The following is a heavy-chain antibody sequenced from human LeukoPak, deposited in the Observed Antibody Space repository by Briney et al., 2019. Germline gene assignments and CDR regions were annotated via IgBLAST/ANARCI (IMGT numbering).Heavy chain of an antibody. Sequence: SETLSLTCTVSGYSISSGYYWGWIRPPPGKGLEWIGSIYHSGSTYYNPSLKSRVAISVDTSKNQFSLKLSSVTAANTAVYYCARVRYDILTGYYYFDYWGQGTLVTVSS. CDR3: ARVRYDILTGYYYFDY. D-gene: IGHD3-9*01. CDR1: GYSISSGYY. J-gene: IGHJ4*02. V-gene: IGHV4-38-2*02. CDR2: IYHSGST.